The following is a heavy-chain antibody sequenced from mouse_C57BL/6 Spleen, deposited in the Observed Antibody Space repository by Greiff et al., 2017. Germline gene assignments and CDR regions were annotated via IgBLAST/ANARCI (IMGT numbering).Heavy chain of an antibody. CDR1: GYTFTDYE. J-gene: IGHJ4*01. CDR3: ARGEFITTVVATDYYAMDY. D-gene: IGHD1-1*01. Sequence: QVQLQQSGAELVRPGASVTLSCKASGYTFTDYEMHWVKQTPVHGLEWIGAIDPETGGTAYNQKFKGKAILTADKSSSTAYMELRSLTSEDSAVYYCARGEFITTVVATDYYAMDYWGQGTSVTVSS. V-gene: IGHV1-15*01. CDR2: IDPETGGT.